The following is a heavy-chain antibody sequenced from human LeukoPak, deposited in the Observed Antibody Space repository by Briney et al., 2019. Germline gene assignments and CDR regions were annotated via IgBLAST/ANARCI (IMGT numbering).Heavy chain of an antibody. Sequence: SQTLSLTCAVSGGSISSGGYSGSWIRQPPGKGLEWIGYIYHSGSTYYNPSLKSRFTISVDRSKNQLSLKLSSVPAADTAVYYCAREYYDILTGYYNPTWGQGTLVSVSS. CDR1: GGSISSGGYS. J-gene: IGHJ5*02. D-gene: IGHD3-9*01. CDR3: AREYYDILTGYYNPT. CDR2: IYHSGST. V-gene: IGHV4-30-2*01.